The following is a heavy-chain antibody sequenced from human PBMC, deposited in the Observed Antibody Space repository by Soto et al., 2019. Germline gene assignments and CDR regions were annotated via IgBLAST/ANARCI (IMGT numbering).Heavy chain of an antibody. V-gene: IGHV1-18*01. CDR3: ARDFIAVAGEEAFDI. J-gene: IGHJ3*02. CDR1: GYTFTSYG. Sequence: GASVKVSCKASGYTFTSYGISWVLQAPGQGLEWMGWISAYNGNTNYAQKLQGRVTMTTDTSTSTAYMELRSLRSDDTAVYYCARDFIAVAGEEAFDIWGQGTMVTVSS. D-gene: IGHD6-19*01. CDR2: ISAYNGNT.